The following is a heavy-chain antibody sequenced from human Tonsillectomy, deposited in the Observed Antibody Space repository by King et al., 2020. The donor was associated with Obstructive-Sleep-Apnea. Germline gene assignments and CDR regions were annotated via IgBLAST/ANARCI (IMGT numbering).Heavy chain of an antibody. J-gene: IGHJ4*02. CDR3: ASRGYSYDMYYFDF. CDR2: MNPNRVNT. Sequence: VQLVQSGAEVKKPGASVKVSCNASGYTFTSYDINWVRQATGQGLELMGWMNPNRVNTGYAQKFQGRVTMTRNTSISTAYMELSSLRSEDTAVYYCASRGYSYDMYYFDFWGQGTLVTVSS. CDR1: GYTFTSYD. V-gene: IGHV1-8*01. D-gene: IGHD5-18*01.